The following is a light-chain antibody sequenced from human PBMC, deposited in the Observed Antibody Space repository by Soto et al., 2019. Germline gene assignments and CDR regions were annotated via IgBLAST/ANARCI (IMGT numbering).Light chain of an antibody. V-gene: IGLV2-14*01. CDR3: TSYTSSSSVL. CDR2: EVS. Sequence: QSVLTQPASVSGSPGQSITISCTGTSSDVGGYKYVSWYQQYPGKAPKLMIYEVSNRPSGVSTHFSGSKSGNTASLTISGLQAEDEADYYCTSYTSSSSVLFGGGTKVTVL. CDR1: SSDVGGYKY. J-gene: IGLJ2*01.